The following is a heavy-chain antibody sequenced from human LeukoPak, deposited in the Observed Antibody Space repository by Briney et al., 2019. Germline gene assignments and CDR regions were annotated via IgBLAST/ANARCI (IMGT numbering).Heavy chain of an antibody. J-gene: IGHJ4*02. CDR2: IIPIFGTA. CDR1: GGTFSSYA. CDR3: ASGGSVGSYYFDY. Sequence: SVKVSCKASGGTFSSYAISWVRQAPGQGLEWMGGIIPIFGTANYAQKFQGRVTITTDESTSTAYMELSSLRSEDTAVYYCASGGSVGSYYFDYWGQGTLVTVSS. D-gene: IGHD4-23*01. V-gene: IGHV1-69*05.